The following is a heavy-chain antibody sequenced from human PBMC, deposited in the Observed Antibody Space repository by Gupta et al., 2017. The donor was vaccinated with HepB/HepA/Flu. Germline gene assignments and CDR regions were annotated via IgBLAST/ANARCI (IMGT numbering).Heavy chain of an antibody. J-gene: IGHJ4*02. CDR3: AKGLYDDSSAYYVY. Sequence: VQLLESGGGLVQPGGSLRLSCAASGFTFSTYAMSWVRQAPGKGLEWVSAISGGGSSTYYADSVKGRFTISRDNSKNTLYVQMNSLRAEDTAVYYCAKGLYDDSSAYYVYWGRGTLVTVSS. D-gene: IGHD3-22*01. V-gene: IGHV3-23*01. CDR1: GFTFSTYA. CDR2: ISGGGSST.